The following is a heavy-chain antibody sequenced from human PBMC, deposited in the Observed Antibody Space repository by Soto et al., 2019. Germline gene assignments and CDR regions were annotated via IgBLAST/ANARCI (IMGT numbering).Heavy chain of an antibody. CDR2: IYYSGST. D-gene: IGHD6-19*01. Sequence: TSETLSLTCTVSGGSIGSYYWSWIRQPPGKGLEWIGYIYYSGSTNYNPSLKSRVTISVDTSKNQFSLKLSSVTAADTAVYYCASIAVAGTDYWGQGTLVTVSS. V-gene: IGHV4-59*08. CDR3: ASIAVAGTDY. J-gene: IGHJ4*02. CDR1: GGSIGSYY.